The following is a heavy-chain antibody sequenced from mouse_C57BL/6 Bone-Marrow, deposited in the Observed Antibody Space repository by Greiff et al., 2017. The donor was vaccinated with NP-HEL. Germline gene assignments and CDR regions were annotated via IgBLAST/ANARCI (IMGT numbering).Heavy chain of an antibody. CDR3: ARSGGYGNYDAMDY. D-gene: IGHD2-10*02. CDR2: IYPRSGNT. V-gene: IGHV1-81*01. Sequence: QVQLQQSGAELARPGASVKLSCKASGYTFTSYGISWVKQRTGQGLEWIGEIYPRSGNTYYNEKFKGKATLTADKSSSTAYMELRSLTSEDSAVYFCARSGGYGNYDAMDYWGQGTSVTVSS. J-gene: IGHJ4*01. CDR1: GYTFTSYG.